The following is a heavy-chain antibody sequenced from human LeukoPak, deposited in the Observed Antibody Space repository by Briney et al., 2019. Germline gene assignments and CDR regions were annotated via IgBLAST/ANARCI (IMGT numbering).Heavy chain of an antibody. V-gene: IGHV4-61*02. Sequence: PSETLSLTCTVSGGSISSGSYYWTWIRQPAGEGLEWIGRIYSSGSTNYNPSLKSRVTISADTSKNQFSLNLSSVTAADTAVYYSARDKPQSYFDFWGQGTLVTVSS. CDR3: ARDKPQSYFDF. J-gene: IGHJ4*02. CDR2: IYSSGST. CDR1: GGSISSGSYY.